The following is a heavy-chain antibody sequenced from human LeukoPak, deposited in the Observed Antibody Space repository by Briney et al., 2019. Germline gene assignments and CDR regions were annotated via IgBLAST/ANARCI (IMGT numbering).Heavy chain of an antibody. Sequence: GGSLRLSCAASGFTFSSYAMHWVRQAPGKGLEWVAVISYDGSNKYYADSVKGRFTISRDNSKNTLYLQMNSLRAEDTAVYYCARDGWDHGSGSYLVYYFDYWGQGTLVTVSS. CDR2: ISYDGSNK. CDR1: GFTFSSYA. V-gene: IGHV3-30-3*01. J-gene: IGHJ4*02. CDR3: ARDGWDHGSGSYLVYYFDY. D-gene: IGHD3-10*01.